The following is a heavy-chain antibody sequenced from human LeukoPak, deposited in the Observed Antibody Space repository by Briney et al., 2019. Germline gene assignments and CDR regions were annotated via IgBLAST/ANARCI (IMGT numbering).Heavy chain of an antibody. CDR1: GFTFSSYA. Sequence: PGGSLRLSCAASGFTFSSYAMSWVRQAPGKGLEWVSAISGSGGSTYYADSVKGRFTISRDNSKNTLYLQMNSLRAEDTAVYYCAKDHAIAAAGIRDPHYFDYWGQGTLVTVSS. CDR2: ISGSGGST. J-gene: IGHJ4*02. D-gene: IGHD6-13*01. V-gene: IGHV3-23*01. CDR3: AKDHAIAAAGIRDPHYFDY.